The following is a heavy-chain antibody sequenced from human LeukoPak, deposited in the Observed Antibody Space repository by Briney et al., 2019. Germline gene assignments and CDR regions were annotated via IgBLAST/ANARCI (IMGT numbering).Heavy chain of an antibody. CDR2: IHHSGNT. CDR3: ARGVTTCSGGSCPPLYYYYMDV. D-gene: IGHD2-15*01. Sequence: PSETLSLPCAVYGGSFSDYYWSWIRQPPGKGLEWIGEIHHSGNTNYNPSLKSRVTISVDTSKNQFSLKLSSVTAADTAVYYCARGVTTCSGGSCPPLYYYYMDVWGKGTMVTVSS. J-gene: IGHJ6*03. V-gene: IGHV4-34*01. CDR1: GGSFSDYY.